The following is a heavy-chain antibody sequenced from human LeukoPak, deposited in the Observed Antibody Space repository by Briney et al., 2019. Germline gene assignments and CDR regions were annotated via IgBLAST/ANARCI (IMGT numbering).Heavy chain of an antibody. V-gene: IGHV1-8*01. CDR1: RYTFTSYD. Sequence: ASVKVSCKASRYTFTSYDINWVRQATGQGLEWMGWMNPNSGNTGYAQKFQGRVTMTRNTSISTAYMELSSLRSEDTAVYYCARGAGLLRKAKIDYWGQGTLVTVSS. CDR3: ARGAGLLRKAKIDY. J-gene: IGHJ4*02. CDR2: MNPNSGNT. D-gene: IGHD3-22*01.